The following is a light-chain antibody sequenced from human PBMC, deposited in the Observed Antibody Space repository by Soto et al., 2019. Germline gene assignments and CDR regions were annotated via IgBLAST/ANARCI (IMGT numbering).Light chain of an antibody. V-gene: IGLV4-69*01. CDR1: SGHSSYA. J-gene: IGLJ3*02. CDR3: QTWGTGILV. CDR2: LNSDGSH. Sequence: QLVLTQSPSASASLGASVKLTCTLSSGHSSYAIAWHQQQPEKGPRYLMKLNSDGSHSKGDGIPDRFSRSSSGAERYLTISSLQSEDEADYYCQTWGTGILVFGGGTKLTVL.